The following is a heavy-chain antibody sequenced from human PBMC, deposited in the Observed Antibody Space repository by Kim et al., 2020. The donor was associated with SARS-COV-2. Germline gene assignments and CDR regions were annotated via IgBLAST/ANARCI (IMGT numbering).Heavy chain of an antibody. J-gene: IGHJ4*02. D-gene: IGHD6-19*01. CDR1: GYSFNTFW. CDR3: ARLGEGGWYYFDY. V-gene: IGHV5-51*01. CDR2: IYPGDADT. Sequence: GESLKISCKASGYSFNTFWIAWVRQMPGKGLEWMGVIYPGDADTRYSPSFQGQVTISADKSINTAYLQWTSLKASDTAIYYCARLGEGGWYYFDYWGQGHLVTVSS.